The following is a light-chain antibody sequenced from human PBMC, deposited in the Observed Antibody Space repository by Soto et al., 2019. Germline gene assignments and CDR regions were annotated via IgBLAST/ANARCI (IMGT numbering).Light chain of an antibody. V-gene: IGKV3-20*01. CDR2: GAS. CDR3: QQSGSSPNT. CDR1: QSVSSSY. J-gene: IGKJ2*01. Sequence: EIVLTQSPGTLSLSPGERATLSCRASQSVSSSYLAWYQQKPGQAPSLRIDGASSRAAGIPDRFSGSGSGTDFALTISRLEPEDLAVYYGQQSGSSPNTCGQGTGLEIK.